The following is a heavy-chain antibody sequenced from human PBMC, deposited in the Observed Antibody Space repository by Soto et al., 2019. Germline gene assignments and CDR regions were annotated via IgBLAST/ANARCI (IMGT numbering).Heavy chain of an antibody. D-gene: IGHD6-13*01. CDR3: ARAPPRGIAAPGTWGSGMDV. Sequence: LRLSCAASGFSFSSYSTHWVRQAPGTGLEWVAVISYDGSNKYYADSVKGRFTITRDSSKNTVSLQMNSLRLEDTAVYYCARAPPRGIAAPGTWGSGMDVWGQGTTVTVSS. CDR1: GFSFSSYS. J-gene: IGHJ6*02. CDR2: ISYDGSNK. V-gene: IGHV3-30*04.